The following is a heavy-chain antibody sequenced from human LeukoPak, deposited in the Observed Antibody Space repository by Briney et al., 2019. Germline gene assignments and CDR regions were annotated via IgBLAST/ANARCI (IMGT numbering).Heavy chain of an antibody. CDR1: GFILSRHW. CDR2: VNPNETVK. J-gene: IGHJ4*02. Sequence: GGSLRLSCAVSGFILSRHWMSWVRQPAGKGLEWVAGVNPNETVKRYVDSVKGRFTISRDNGKNSLYLQMSSLRAEDTAFYYCPRLPGSATHWDYWGQGTLITVSS. CDR3: PRLPGSATHWDY. V-gene: IGHV3-7*01. D-gene: IGHD1-26*01.